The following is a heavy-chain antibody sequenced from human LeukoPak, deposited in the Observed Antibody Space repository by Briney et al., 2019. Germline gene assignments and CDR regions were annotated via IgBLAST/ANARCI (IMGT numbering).Heavy chain of an antibody. CDR3: AREANYRDADGMDV. CDR2: IKQDGSEK. Sequence: PGGSLRLSCVASGFTFRACWMSWVRQAPGRGLEWVANIKQDGSEKHYVDSVKGRFTVSRDNAKNSLYLQMDSLRGEDTAVYYCAREANYRDADGMDVWGQGTTVTVSS. CDR1: GFTFRACW. V-gene: IGHV3-7*05. J-gene: IGHJ6*02. D-gene: IGHD5-24*01.